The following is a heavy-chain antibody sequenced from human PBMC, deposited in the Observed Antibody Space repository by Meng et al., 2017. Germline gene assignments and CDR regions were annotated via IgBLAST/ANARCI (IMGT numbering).Heavy chain of an antibody. CDR2: ISAYNGNT. CDR1: GYTFTSYG. CDR3: ARERPYYDYVWGSYRPRGPKDYYYYGMDV. J-gene: IGHJ6*02. Sequence: ASVKVSCKASGYTFTSYGISWVRQAPGQGLEWMGWISAYNGNTNYAQKLQGRVTMTTDTSTSTACMELRSLRSDDTAVYYCARERPYYDYVWGSYRPRGPKDYYYYGMDVWGQGTTVTVSS. D-gene: IGHD3-16*02. V-gene: IGHV1-18*01.